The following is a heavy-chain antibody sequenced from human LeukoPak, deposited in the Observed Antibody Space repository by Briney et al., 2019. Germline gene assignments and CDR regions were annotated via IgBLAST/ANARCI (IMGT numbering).Heavy chain of an antibody. Sequence: GGSLRLSCAVSGFTLSRNWMSWVRQAPGKGLEWVATINEDGSVKDYVDSVKGRLTISRDNAKNSLYLQMNSLRAEDTAVYYCARRVVTSKYFDSWGQGTLVTVSS. V-gene: IGHV3-7*01. CDR2: INEDGSVK. CDR3: ARRVVTSKYFDS. J-gene: IGHJ4*02. D-gene: IGHD3-3*01. CDR1: GFTLSRNW.